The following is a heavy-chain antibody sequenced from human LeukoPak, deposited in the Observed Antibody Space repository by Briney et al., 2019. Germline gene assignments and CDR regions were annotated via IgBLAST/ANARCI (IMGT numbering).Heavy chain of an antibody. CDR2: ISGSGGST. CDR3: AKALDCSGGSCYFFDFDY. Sequence: GGSLRLSCAASGFTFSSYAMSWARQAPGKGLEWVSAISGSGGSTYYADSVKGGFTISRDNSKNTLYLQMNSLRAEDTAVYYCAKALDCSGGSCYFFDFDYWGQGTLVTVSS. V-gene: IGHV3-23*01. CDR1: GFTFSSYA. J-gene: IGHJ4*02. D-gene: IGHD2-15*01.